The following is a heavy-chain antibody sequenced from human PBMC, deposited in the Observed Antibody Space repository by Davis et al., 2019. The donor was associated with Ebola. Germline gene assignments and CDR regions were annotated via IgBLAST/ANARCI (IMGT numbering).Heavy chain of an antibody. CDR1: GFTFSSYE. J-gene: IGHJ6*02. Sequence: GESLKISCAASGFTFSSYEMNWVRQAPGKGLEWVSVIYSGGSTYYADSVKGRFTISRDNSKNTLYLQMNSLRAEDTAVYYCATYYDFWSGYYYYYYGMDVWGQGTTVTVSS. V-gene: IGHV3-66*01. D-gene: IGHD3-3*01. CDR2: IYSGGST. CDR3: ATYYDFWSGYYYYYYGMDV.